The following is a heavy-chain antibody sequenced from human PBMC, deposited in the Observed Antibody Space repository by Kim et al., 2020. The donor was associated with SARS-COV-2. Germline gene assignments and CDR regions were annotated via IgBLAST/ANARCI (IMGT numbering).Heavy chain of an antibody. CDR1: GGTFSSYA. D-gene: IGHD2-15*01. CDR2: IIPIFGTA. J-gene: IGHJ4*02. Sequence: SVKVSCKASGGTFSSYAISWVRQAPGQGLEWMGGIIPIFGTANYAQKFQGRVTITADESTSTAYMELSSLRSEDTAVYYCARAEIFPRGGGYFDYWGQGTLVTVSS. V-gene: IGHV1-69*13. CDR3: ARAEIFPRGGGYFDY.